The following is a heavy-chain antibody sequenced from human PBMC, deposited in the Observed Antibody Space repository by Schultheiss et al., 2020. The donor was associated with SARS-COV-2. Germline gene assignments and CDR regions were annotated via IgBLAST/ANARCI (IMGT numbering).Heavy chain of an antibody. CDR1: GGSISSYY. J-gene: IGHJ6*03. V-gene: IGHV4-4*07. CDR3: ARAAATTLYYYYMDV. CDR2: IYTSGST. D-gene: IGHD5-12*01. Sequence: SQTLSLTCTVSGGSISSYYWSWIRQPAGKGLEWIGRIYTSGSTNYNPSLKSRVTISVDTSKNQFSLKLSSVTAADTAVYYCARAAATTLYYYYMDVWGKGTTVTVSS.